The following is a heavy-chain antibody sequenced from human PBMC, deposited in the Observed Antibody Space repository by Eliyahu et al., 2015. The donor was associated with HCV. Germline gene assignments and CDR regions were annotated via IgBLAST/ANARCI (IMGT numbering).Heavy chain of an antibody. V-gene: IGHV4-39*01. Sequence: LQLQESGPGLVKPSETLSLTCTVSGGSISSSSYYWGWIRQPPGKGLEWIGSIYYSGSTYYNPSLKSRVTISVDTPKNQFSLKLSSVTAADTAVYYCARRRRHDYGDFDYWGQGTLVTVSS. CDR2: IYYSGST. J-gene: IGHJ4*02. CDR3: ARRRRHDYGDFDY. CDR1: GGSISSSSYY. D-gene: IGHD4-17*01.